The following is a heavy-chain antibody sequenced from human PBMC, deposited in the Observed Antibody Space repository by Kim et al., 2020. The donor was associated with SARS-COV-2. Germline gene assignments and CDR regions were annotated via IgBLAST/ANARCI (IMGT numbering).Heavy chain of an antibody. CDR3: ARSPNTILYLNWFDP. D-gene: IGHD2-8*01. CDR1: GGSISSSSYY. V-gene: IGHV4-39*07. CDR2: IYYSGST. J-gene: IGHJ5*02. Sequence: SETLSLTCTVSGGSISSSSYYWGWIRQPPGKGLEWIGSIYYSGSTYYNPSLKSRVTISVDTSKNQFSLKLSSVTAADTAVYYCARSPNTILYLNWFDPWGQGTLVTVSS.